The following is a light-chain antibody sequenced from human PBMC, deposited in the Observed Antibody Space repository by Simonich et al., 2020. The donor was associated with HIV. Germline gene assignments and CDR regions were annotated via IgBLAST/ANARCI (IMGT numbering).Light chain of an antibody. CDR2: EVS. J-gene: IGKJ1*01. V-gene: IGKV2D-29*01. Sequence: DIVMTQTPLSLSVTPGQPASISCKSSHSLLYRDGKTYLYWYLQKSGQAPQLLISEVSNRFSGVPDRFSGSGSGTDFTLKISRVEAEDVGIYYCMQSIKFPTFGQGTKVEIK. CDR3: MQSIKFPT. CDR1: HSLLYRDGKTY.